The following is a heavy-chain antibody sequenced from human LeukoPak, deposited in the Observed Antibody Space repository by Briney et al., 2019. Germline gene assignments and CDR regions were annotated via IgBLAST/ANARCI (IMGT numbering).Heavy chain of an antibody. V-gene: IGHV3-74*01. J-gene: IGHJ4*02. CDR1: GFTFSNFW. Sequence: EGSLRLSCAGSGFTFSNFWVHWVRQAPGKGLVWVARISTVGTRTDYADPVRGRFTISRDNAKNTISLQMNSLTAEDTAVYYCVRSMSGTNDFWGQGTVVSVSS. CDR3: VRSMSGTNDF. D-gene: IGHD1-1*01. CDR2: ISTVGTRT.